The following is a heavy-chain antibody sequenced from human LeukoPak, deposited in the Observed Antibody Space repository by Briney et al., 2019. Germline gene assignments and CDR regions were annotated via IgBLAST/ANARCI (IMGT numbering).Heavy chain of an antibody. CDR1: GFTFTNYA. J-gene: IGHJ6*04. Sequence: GGSLGLSCAASGFTFTNYAMSWVRQAPGKGLEWVSYISSSGSTIYYADSVKGRFTISRDNAKNSLYLQMNSLRAEDTAVYYCAELGITMIGGVWGKGTTVTISS. CDR2: ISSSGSTI. D-gene: IGHD3-10*02. CDR3: AELGITMIGGV. V-gene: IGHV3-48*03.